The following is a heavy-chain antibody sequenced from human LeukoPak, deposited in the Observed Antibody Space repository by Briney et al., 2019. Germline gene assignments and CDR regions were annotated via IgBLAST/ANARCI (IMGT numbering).Heavy chain of an antibody. CDR2: IDHSGST. CDR3: ARGVRERWLLSRYGY. D-gene: IGHD5-24*01. V-gene: IGHV4-34*01. J-gene: IGHJ4*02. Sequence: SETLSLTCAVYGGSFSGYYWSWIRQPPGKGLEWIGEIDHSGSTNYNPSLKSRVTISVDTSKNQFSLKLSAVTAADTAVYYCARGVRERWLLSRYGYWSQGTLDTVSS. CDR1: GGSFSGYY.